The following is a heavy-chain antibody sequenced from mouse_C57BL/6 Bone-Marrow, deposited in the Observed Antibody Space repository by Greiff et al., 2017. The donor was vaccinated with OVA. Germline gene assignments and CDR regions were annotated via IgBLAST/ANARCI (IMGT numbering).Heavy chain of an antibody. CDR2: IDPENGDT. CDR3: LYYYGSSSYFDY. CDR1: GFNIKDDY. D-gene: IGHD1-1*01. J-gene: IGHJ2*01. Sequence: EVQLVESGAELVRPGASVKLSCTASGFNIKDDYMHWVKQRPEQGLEWIGWIDPENGDTEYASKFQGKATITADTSSNTAYLQLSSLTSEDTAVYYCLYYYGSSSYFDYWGQGTTLTVSS. V-gene: IGHV14-4*01.